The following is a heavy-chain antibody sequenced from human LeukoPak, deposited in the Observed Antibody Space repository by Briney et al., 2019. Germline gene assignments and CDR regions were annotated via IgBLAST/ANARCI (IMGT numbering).Heavy chain of an antibody. J-gene: IGHJ3*02. CDR1: GGSFSGYY. CDR3: ARGRGSSGWFDAFDI. Sequence: SETRSLTCAVYGGSFSGYYWSWIRQPPGKGREWIGEIKHSGSTNYNPSLKSRVTISVDTSKNQFSLKLSSVTAWDTAVYYCARGRGSSGWFDAFDIWGQGTMVTVSS. V-gene: IGHV4-34*01. CDR2: IKHSGST. D-gene: IGHD6-19*01.